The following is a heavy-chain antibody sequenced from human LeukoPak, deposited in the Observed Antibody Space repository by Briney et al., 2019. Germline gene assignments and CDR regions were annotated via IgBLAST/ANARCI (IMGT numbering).Heavy chain of an antibody. CDR1: GFTFTNHW. CDR3: VRNGGSFDY. J-gene: IGHJ4*02. CDR2: IKQDGSEK. D-gene: IGHD3-10*01. V-gene: IGHV3-7*01. Sequence: PGGSLRLSCAASGFTFTNHWMSWVRQAPGKGLEWVANIKQDGSEKYYVDSAKGRFTISRDNAKNSLYLQMNSLRAEDTAVYYCVRNGGSFDYWGQGTLVTVSS.